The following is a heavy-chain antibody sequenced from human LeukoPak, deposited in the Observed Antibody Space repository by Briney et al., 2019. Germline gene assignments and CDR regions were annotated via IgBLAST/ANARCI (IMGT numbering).Heavy chain of an antibody. CDR2: IRGGGET. V-gene: IGHV3-23*01. CDR3: SKANWVSNADAVW. CDR1: GLSFSNYA. Sequence: GGSLRLSCAASGLSFSNYAVCWLPQARAGRREWVSSIRGGGETLYAVSVKGRFTLSRDDSRNTVYLQLNKLGVEYTAIYYCSKANWVSNADAVWWGQGTQVTVSS. J-gene: IGHJ4*02. D-gene: IGHD1-1*01.